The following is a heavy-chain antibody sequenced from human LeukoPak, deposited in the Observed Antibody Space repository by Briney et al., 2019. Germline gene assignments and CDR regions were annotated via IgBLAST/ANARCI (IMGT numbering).Heavy chain of an antibody. CDR2: ISSSGSGDNT. Sequence: PGGSLRLSCAASGVTLSSFAMSWARQAPGKGLEWVSGISSSGSGDNTYYADSVKGRFTISRDNSKNTLYLQMNSLRAEDTAVYYCASARLRGWFDPWGQGTLVTVSS. J-gene: IGHJ5*02. CDR1: GVTLSSFA. D-gene: IGHD5-12*01. CDR3: ASARLRGWFDP. V-gene: IGHV3-23*01.